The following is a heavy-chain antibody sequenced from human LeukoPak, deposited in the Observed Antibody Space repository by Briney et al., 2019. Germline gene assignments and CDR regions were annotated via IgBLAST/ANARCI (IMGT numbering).Heavy chain of an antibody. Sequence: ASVKVSCKASGYTFTSYYMHWVRQAPGQGLEWMGIINPSGGSTSYAQKFQGRVTMTRDTSTSTVYMELSSLRSEDTAVYYCARDGVVGIAAAGTPLRGNWFDPWGQGTLVTVSS. D-gene: IGHD6-13*01. V-gene: IGHV1-46*01. CDR2: INPSGGST. CDR3: ARDGVVGIAAAGTPLRGNWFDP. J-gene: IGHJ5*02. CDR1: GYTFTSYY.